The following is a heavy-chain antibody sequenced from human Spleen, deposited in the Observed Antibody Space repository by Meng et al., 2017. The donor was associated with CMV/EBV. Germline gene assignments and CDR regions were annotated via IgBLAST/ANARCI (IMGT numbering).Heavy chain of an antibody. V-gene: IGHV1-8*03. CDR2: MNPNSGNT. J-gene: IGHJ6*02. D-gene: IGHD5-18*01. CDR1: GYTCTSYD. Sequence: ASVKVSCKASGYTCTSYDINWVRQATGQGLEWMGWMNPNSGNTGYAQKFQGRVTITRNTSISTAYMELSSLRSEHTAVYYCARGPTWIQLWFNYYYYYGMDVWGQGTTVTVSS. CDR3: ARGPTWIQLWFNYYYYYGMDV.